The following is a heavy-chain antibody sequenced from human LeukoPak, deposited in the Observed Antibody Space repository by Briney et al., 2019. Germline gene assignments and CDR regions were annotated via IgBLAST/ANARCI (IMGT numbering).Heavy chain of an antibody. D-gene: IGHD3-10*01. V-gene: IGHV3-30-3*01. J-gene: IGHJ4*02. CDR2: ISYDGNNK. CDR1: GFTVSSNY. CDR3: ARGTYGSEGFLLHY. Sequence: GGSLRLSCAASGFTVSSNYMSWVRQAPGKGLEWVAFISYDGNNKYYADSVEGRFTISRDYSRNTLYLQMNSLRPEDTAVYYCARGTYGSEGFLLHYWGQGTLVTVSS.